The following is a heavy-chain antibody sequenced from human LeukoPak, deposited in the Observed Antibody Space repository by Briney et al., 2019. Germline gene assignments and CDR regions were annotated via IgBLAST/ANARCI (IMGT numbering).Heavy chain of an antibody. CDR1: GFTFSSYG. J-gene: IGHJ4*02. V-gene: IGHV3-48*01. D-gene: IGHD6-25*01. CDR3: AKGSAAGRPYYFDY. CDR2: ISSGSNIM. Sequence: GGSLRLSCAASGFTFSSYGMNWVRQAPGKGLEWVSYISSGSNIMNYADSVKGRFTISKDSSKTMLYLQMNSLRAEDAAVYFCAKGSAAGRPYYFDYWGQGTLVTVSS.